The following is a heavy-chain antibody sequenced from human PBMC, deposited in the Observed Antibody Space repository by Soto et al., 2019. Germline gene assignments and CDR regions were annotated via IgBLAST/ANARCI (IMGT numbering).Heavy chain of an antibody. D-gene: IGHD2-21*02. Sequence: ASVKVSCKASRDMFTYSFFHWVRQAPGQGLEWMGITNPHGRTTNYEERFRGRVNMTWDTSTSTVYMEVTSLRSEDTAVYYCTRVQMGPRRDFMGVWGQGTRVTVSS. V-gene: IGHV1-46*03. CDR1: RDMFTYSF. J-gene: IGHJ6*02. CDR2: TNPHGRTT. CDR3: TRVQMGPRRDFMGV.